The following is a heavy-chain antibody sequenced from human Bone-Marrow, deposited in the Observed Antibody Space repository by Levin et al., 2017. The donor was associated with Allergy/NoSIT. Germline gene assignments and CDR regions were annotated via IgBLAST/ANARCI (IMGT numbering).Heavy chain of an antibody. V-gene: IGHV5-51*01. CDR2: IYPSDSDT. CDR3: ARRDGSTWVFDF. D-gene: IGHD6-13*01. Sequence: TGESLKISCRGLGYIFSNYWIGWVRQVPGKGLEWMGIIYPSDSDTIYRPSFQGQVTMSADPSINTAYLQWTSLTASDTGTYYCARRDGSTWVFDFWGQGTPVAVSS. CDR1: GYIFSNYW. J-gene: IGHJ4*02.